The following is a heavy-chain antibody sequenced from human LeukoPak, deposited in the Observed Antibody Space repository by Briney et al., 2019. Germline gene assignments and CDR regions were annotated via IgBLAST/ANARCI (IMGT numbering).Heavy chain of an antibody. D-gene: IGHD3-16*02. CDR3: GRLSDTPGPEHRHIDI. J-gene: IGHJ3*02. CDR1: GYTFTSYD. V-gene: IGHV1-2*02. CDR2: INPISGRT. Sequence: ASVKVSCKASGYTFTSYDLHWVRQGTGQGLGCMGWINPISGRTSYAQKYQGRDTLTRDTPINTAHMEMSGLRTDDTAMFYCGRLSDTPGPEHRHIDIWREGTLVSVSS.